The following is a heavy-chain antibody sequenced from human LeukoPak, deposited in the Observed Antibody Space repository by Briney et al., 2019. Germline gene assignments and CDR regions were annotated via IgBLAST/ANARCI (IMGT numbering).Heavy chain of an antibody. CDR1: GFTFSSYG. Sequence: GGSLRLSCAASGFTFSSYGMHWVRQAPGKGLEWVAVISYDGSNKYYADSVKGRFTISRDNSKNTLYLQMNSLRAGDTAVYYCAKDQAGATGVIDYWGQGTLVTVSS. CDR2: ISYDGSNK. CDR3: AKDQAGATGVIDY. J-gene: IGHJ4*02. V-gene: IGHV3-30*18. D-gene: IGHD4-23*01.